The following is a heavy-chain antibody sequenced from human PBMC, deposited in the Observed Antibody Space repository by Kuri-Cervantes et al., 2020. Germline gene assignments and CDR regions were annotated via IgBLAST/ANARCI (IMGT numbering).Heavy chain of an antibody. CDR3: ATSGVIVRGVLAFDT. Sequence: SQTLSLTCAVSGYSISSGYYWGWIRQPPGKGLEWIGSIYHSGSTYYNPSLKSRVTISVDTSKNQFSLTLSSVTAADTAVYYCATSGVIVRGVLAFDTWGRGTKVTVSS. CDR2: IYHSGST. V-gene: IGHV4-38-2*01. CDR1: GYSISSGYY. J-gene: IGHJ3*02. D-gene: IGHD3-10*02.